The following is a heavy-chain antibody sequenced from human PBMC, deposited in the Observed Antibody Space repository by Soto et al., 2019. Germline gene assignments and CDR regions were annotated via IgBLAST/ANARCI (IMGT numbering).Heavy chain of an antibody. Sequence: XGTLSLTCTVSGGSISSSSYYWGWIRQPPGKGLEWIGSIYYSGSTYYNPSLKSRVTISVDTSKNQFSLKLSSVTAADTAVYYCATVRGGYTHPFDYWGQGTLVTVSS. CDR1: GGSISSSSYY. CDR3: ATVRGGYTHPFDY. CDR2: IYYSGST. V-gene: IGHV4-39*01. D-gene: IGHD2-15*01. J-gene: IGHJ4*02.